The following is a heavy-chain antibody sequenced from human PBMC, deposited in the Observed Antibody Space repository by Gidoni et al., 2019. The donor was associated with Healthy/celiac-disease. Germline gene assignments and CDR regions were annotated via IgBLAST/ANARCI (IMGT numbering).Heavy chain of an antibody. Sequence: QVPLQESGPGLAKPSETLSLTCTVSGGSISSSYWSWIRQPTGKGLEWIGRIYTSGSTNYNPSLKSRVTMSVDTSKNQFSRKLSSVTAADTAVYYCARDTFPFAFDIWGQGTMVTVSS. CDR3: ARDTFPFAFDI. CDR2: IYTSGST. CDR1: GGSISSSY. V-gene: IGHV4-4*07. J-gene: IGHJ3*02.